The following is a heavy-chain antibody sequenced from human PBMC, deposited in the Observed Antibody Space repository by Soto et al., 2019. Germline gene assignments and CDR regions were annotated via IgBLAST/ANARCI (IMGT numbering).Heavy chain of an antibody. J-gene: IGHJ3*02. D-gene: IGHD2-15*01. CDR1: GGSISSGGYY. Sequence: QVQLQESGPGLVKPSQTLSLTCTVSGGSISSGGYYWSWIRQHPGKGLEWIGYIYYSGSTYYNPSLKSRVTISVDTSKNQFSLKLSSVTAADTAVYYCARHRPPRYCSGGSCYSAFRFRDAFDIWGQGTMVTVSS. V-gene: IGHV4-31*03. CDR2: IYYSGST. CDR3: ARHRPPRYCSGGSCYSAFRFRDAFDI.